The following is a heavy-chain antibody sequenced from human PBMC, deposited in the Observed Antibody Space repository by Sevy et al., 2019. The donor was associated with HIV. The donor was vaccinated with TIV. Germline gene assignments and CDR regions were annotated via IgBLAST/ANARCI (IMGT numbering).Heavy chain of an antibody. Sequence: SETLSLTCTVSGGXITSLYWNWIRQPPGKGLEWIANIYYNGHINYNPSLKSRVTLSLDTSKNQFSLRLSSVTAADTAMYYCAGENAXGRGYSXGQGTLVTVSS. V-gene: IGHV4-59*08. D-gene: IGHD3-3*02. CDR2: IYYNGHI. J-gene: IGHJ4*02. CDR3: AGENAXGRGYS. CDR1: GGXITSLY.